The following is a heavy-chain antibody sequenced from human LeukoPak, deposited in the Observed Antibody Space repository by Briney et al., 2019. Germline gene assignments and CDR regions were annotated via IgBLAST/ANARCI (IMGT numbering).Heavy chain of an antibody. J-gene: IGHJ4*02. CDR2: IYYSGST. D-gene: IGHD3-10*01. Sequence: SETLSLTCTVSGGSISSSSYYWGWIRQPPGKGLEWIRSIYYSGSTYYNPSLKSRVTISVDTSKNQFSLKLSSVTAADTAVYYCARDLRWVRGATEYWGQGTLVTVSS. CDR3: ARDLRWVRGATEY. CDR1: GGSISSSSYY. V-gene: IGHV4-39*07.